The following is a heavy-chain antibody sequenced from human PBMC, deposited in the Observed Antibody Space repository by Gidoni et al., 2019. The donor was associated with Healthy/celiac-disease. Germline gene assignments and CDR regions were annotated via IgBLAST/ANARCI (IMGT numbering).Heavy chain of an antibody. J-gene: IGHJ4*02. CDR3: AKRSGGY. Sequence: EVQRLEAGGGVVQPGGSLRLSCAASGFTFSSYAMRWVRQAPGKGLGWVSAISGSGGSTYYADSVKGRFTISRDNSKNTLYLQMNSLRAEDTAVYYCAKRSGGYWGQGTLVTVSS. CDR2: ISGSGGST. CDR1: GFTFSSYA. D-gene: IGHD3-10*01. V-gene: IGHV3-23*01.